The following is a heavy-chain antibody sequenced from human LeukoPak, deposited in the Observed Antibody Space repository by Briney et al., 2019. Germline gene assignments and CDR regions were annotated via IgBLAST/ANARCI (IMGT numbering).Heavy chain of an antibody. J-gene: IGHJ4*02. CDR3: ARDRRYCGGDCSADY. Sequence: ASVTVSCKASGYTFTGYYMHWVRQAPGQGLGWMGWINPNSGGTNYAQKFQGRVTMTRDTSISTAYMELSRLRSDDTAVYYCARDRRYCGGDCSADYWGQGTLVTVSS. V-gene: IGHV1-2*02. CDR1: GYTFTGYY. D-gene: IGHD2-21*02. CDR2: INPNSGGT.